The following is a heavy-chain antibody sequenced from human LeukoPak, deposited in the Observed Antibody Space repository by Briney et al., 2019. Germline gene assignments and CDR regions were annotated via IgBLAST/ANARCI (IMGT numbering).Heavy chain of an antibody. V-gene: IGHV3-23*01. CDR2: ISGSGAGT. D-gene: IGHD4-23*01. J-gene: IGHJ4*02. CDR1: GFTFSTYA. Sequence: GGSLRLSCAASGFTFSTYAMSWVRQAPAKGLEWVSTISGSGAGTYYADSVKGRFIISRDNSKNTLYLQMNSLRAEDTAVYYCAKEQNSKGFFDYWGQGTLVTVSS. CDR3: AKEQNSKGFFDY.